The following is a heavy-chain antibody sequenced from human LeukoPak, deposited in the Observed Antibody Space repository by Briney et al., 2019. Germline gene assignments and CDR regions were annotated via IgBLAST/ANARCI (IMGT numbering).Heavy chain of an antibody. Sequence: GGSLRLSCAASGFMFSSYAMSWVRQAPGKGLEWVSSISGSGGNTYYADSVKGRFTISRDNSKNTLSLQMNSLRAEDTAVYYCAKDKRYSSSWYEDAFDIWGQGTMVTVSS. V-gene: IGHV3-23*01. CDR1: GFMFSSYA. D-gene: IGHD6-13*01. J-gene: IGHJ3*02. CDR2: ISGSGGNT. CDR3: AKDKRYSSSWYEDAFDI.